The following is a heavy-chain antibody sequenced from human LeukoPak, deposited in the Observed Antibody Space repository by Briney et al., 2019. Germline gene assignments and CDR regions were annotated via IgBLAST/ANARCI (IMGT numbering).Heavy chain of an antibody. Sequence: ASVRVSCKVSGYTLTELSMHWVRQAPGKGLEWMGGFDPEDGETIYAQKFQGRVTMTEDTSTDTAYMGLSSLRSEDTAVYYCATGGYCSSTSCYAYYYYYGMDVWGQGTTVTVSS. V-gene: IGHV1-24*01. D-gene: IGHD2-2*01. J-gene: IGHJ6*02. CDR1: GYTLTELS. CDR2: FDPEDGET. CDR3: ATGGYCSSTSCYAYYYYYGMDV.